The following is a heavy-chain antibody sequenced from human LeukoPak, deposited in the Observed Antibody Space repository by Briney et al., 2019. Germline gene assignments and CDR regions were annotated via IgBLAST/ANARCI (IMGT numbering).Heavy chain of an antibody. CDR2: IIPIFGTA. CDR3: AREYSSSSGYLR. Sequence: SVKVSCKASGGTFSSYAISWVRQAPGQGLEWMGGIIPIFGTANYAQKFQGRVTITTDESTSTAYMELSSLRSGDTAVYYCAREYSSSSGYLRWGQGTLVTVSS. D-gene: IGHD6-6*01. J-gene: IGHJ4*02. CDR1: GGTFSSYA. V-gene: IGHV1-69*05.